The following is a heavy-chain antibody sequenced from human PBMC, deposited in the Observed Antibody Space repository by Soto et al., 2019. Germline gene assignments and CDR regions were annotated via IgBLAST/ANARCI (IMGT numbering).Heavy chain of an antibody. CDR2: IYWNDAK. CDR1: GFSISTSGVG. J-gene: IGHJ4*02. D-gene: IGHD1-1*01. CDR3: AHRPGTPPDAGTFDY. Sequence: QITLKESGPTLVKPTQTLTLTCTFSGFSISTSGVGVGWIRQPPGKALEWLALIYWNDAKRYSPSLKSRLTITEDTSKNQVVLTMTNMDPVDTATDYCAHRPGTPPDAGTFDYWVQGTLVTVSS. V-gene: IGHV2-5*01.